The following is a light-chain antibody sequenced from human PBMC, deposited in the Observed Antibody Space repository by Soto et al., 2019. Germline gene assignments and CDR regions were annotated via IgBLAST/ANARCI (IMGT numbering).Light chain of an antibody. Sequence: DIQMTQSPSTLSASVGDRVTIPCRASQSISSWLAWYQQKPGKAPKLLIYDASSLESGVPSRFSGSGSGTEFTLTISSLQPDDFATYYCQQSWTFGQGTKVEIK. CDR1: QSISSW. V-gene: IGKV1-5*01. J-gene: IGKJ1*01. CDR2: DAS. CDR3: QQSWT.